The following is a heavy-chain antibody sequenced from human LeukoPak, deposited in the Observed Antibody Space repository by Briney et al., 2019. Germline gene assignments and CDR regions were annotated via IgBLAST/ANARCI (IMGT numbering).Heavy chain of an antibody. J-gene: IGHJ4*02. V-gene: IGHV3-30*18. CDR2: VSYDGSNK. D-gene: IGHD5-18*01. Sequence: GGSLRLSCAASGFTFSNYGMHWVRQTPGKGLEWVAVVSYDGSNKYYADSVKGRFTISRDNSKNTLYLQMNSLRAEDTAVYYCAKDPMDTAMVESFDYWGQGTLVTVSS. CDR3: AKDPMDTAMVESFDY. CDR1: GFTFSNYG.